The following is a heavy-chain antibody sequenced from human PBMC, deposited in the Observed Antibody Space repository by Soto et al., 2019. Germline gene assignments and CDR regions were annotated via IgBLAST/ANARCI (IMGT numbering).Heavy chain of an antibody. J-gene: IGHJ6*02. CDR1: GGSISSYY. CDR2: VYSIGNT. CDR3: RRSGRYRTDV. D-gene: IGHD1-1*01. V-gene: IGHV4-39*01. Sequence: SETLSLTCTVSGGSISSYYWGWIRQPPGKGLEWIGSVYSIGNTYYNPSLTLGVTISAATSTNQFSLNLISRTAADTAVYDCRRSGRYRTDVWGQGTRVTVSS.